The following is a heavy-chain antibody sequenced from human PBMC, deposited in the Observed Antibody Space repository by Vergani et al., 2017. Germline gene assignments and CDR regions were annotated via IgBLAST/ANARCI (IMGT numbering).Heavy chain of an antibody. Sequence: QVQLVQSGAEVKKPGSSVKVSCKASGGTFSSYAISWVRQAPGQGLEWMGRIIPILGLANYAQKFQGRVTITADKSTSTAYMELISLRSEDTAVYYCATVNWPRMGFDPWGQGTLVTVSS. J-gene: IGHJ5*02. D-gene: IGHD1-1*01. CDR3: ATVNWPRMGFDP. CDR2: IIPILGLA. CDR1: GGTFSSYA. V-gene: IGHV1-69*04.